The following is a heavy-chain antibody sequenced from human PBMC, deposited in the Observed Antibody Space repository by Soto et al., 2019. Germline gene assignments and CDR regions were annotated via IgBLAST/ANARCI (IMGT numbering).Heavy chain of an antibody. J-gene: IGHJ5*02. CDR3: ARSQRGYHLIRGVWFDP. D-gene: IGHD2-2*01. CDR1: GGSRRRGGYL. V-gene: IGHV4-31*03. Sequence: SVSKWLISTVCGGSRRRGGYLWSWIEEYPGKGLESIGYIYYSRSTYYNPSLKSRVTISVDTSKNPFSLKLSSVTAADTAEYSCARSQRGYHLIRGVWFDPWGQGTLIT. CDR2: IYYSRST.